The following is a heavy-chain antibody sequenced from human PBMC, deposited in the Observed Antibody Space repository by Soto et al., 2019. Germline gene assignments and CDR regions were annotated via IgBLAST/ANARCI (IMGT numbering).Heavy chain of an antibody. CDR1: GFTFSIYS. CDR3: ARVRERGQIYQKNSGLDV. CDR2: IRSSGSPI. J-gene: IGHJ6*02. D-gene: IGHD1-26*01. V-gene: IGHV3-48*02. Sequence: EVQLVESGGGLVQPGGSLRLSCAASGFTFSIYSMNWVRQAPGKGLEWLSYIRSSGSPIFYADSVKGRFTISRDNAKNSLYLKMNSLRDEDTAVDYCARVRERGQIYQKNSGLDVWGQGTTVTVSS.